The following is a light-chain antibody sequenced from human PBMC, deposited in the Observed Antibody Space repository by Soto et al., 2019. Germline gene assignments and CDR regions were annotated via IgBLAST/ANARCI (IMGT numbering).Light chain of an antibody. J-gene: IGKJ2*02. CDR3: QQRSNWPPAWT. V-gene: IGKV3-11*01. CDR1: QSVSSY. CDR2: DAS. Sequence: EIVLTQSPATLSLSPGEGATLSCRASQSVSSYLAWYQQKPGQAPRLLIYDASNRATGIPARFSGSGSGTDFTLTISSLEPEDFAVYYCQQRSNWPPAWTFGQGTKLEIK.